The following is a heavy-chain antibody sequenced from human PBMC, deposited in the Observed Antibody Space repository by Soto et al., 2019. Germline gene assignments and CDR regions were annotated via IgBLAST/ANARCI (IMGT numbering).Heavy chain of an antibody. CDR1: GYTLTELS. D-gene: IGHD6-19*01. Sequence: GASVKVSCKVSGYTLTELSMHWVRQAPGKGLEWMGGFDPEDGETIYAQKFQGRVTMTEDTSTDTAYMELSSLRSEDTAVYYCATYLRRRSGWFFLVYWGQGTLVTVSS. V-gene: IGHV1-24*01. CDR2: FDPEDGET. CDR3: ATYLRRRSGWFFLVY. J-gene: IGHJ4*02.